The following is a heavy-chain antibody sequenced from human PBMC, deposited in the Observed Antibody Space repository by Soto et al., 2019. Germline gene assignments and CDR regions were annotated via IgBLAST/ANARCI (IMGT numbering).Heavy chain of an antibody. CDR2: IYYSGST. V-gene: IGHV4-31*03. J-gene: IGHJ6*02. CDR3: ARANYDILTGLFYGMDV. D-gene: IGHD3-9*01. Sequence: TLSLTCTVSGGSISSGGYYWSWIRQHPGKGLEWIGYIYYSGSTYYNPSLKSRVTISVDTSKNQFSLKLSSVTAADTAVYYCARANYDILTGLFYGMDVWGQGTTVTVSS. CDR1: GGSISSGGYY.